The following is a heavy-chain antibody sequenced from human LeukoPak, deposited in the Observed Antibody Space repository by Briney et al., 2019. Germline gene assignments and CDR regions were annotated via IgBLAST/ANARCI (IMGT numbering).Heavy chain of an antibody. J-gene: IGHJ4*02. V-gene: IGHV3-30-3*01. D-gene: IGHD2-15*01. CDR2: MSDDGSEK. Sequence: GRSLTLSCTASGFTLSRFAMHWVRQAPGKGLEWLGHMSDDGSEKHYVDSVRGRFTISRDPSKNTLYLEMTSLKTEDTAVYYCAREADSGYYRTVDYWGQGTMVTVS. CDR3: AREADSGYYRTVDY. CDR1: GFTLSRFA.